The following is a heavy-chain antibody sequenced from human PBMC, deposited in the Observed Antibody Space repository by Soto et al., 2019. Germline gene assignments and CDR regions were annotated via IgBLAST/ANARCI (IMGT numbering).Heavy chain of an antibody. V-gene: IGHV4-61*01. CDR1: GGSVSSDNYY. CDR2: VFYSGST. Sequence: SETLSLTCTVSGGSVSSDNYYWSWIRQAPGKELEWIGYVFYSGSTYYNPSLKSRVTISVDTSKNQFSLNLSSVTAADTAVYYCARERYSSGSCYYYFDYWGQGTLVTVSS. J-gene: IGHJ4*02. D-gene: IGHD6-19*01. CDR3: ARERYSSGSCYYYFDY.